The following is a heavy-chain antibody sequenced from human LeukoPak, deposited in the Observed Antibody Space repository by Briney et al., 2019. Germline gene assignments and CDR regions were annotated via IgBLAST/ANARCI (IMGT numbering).Heavy chain of an antibody. CDR2: ISYDGSNK. D-gene: IGHD3-22*01. CDR1: GFTFSSYA. V-gene: IGHV3-30-3*01. Sequence: GGSLRLSCAASGFTFSSYAMHWVRQAPGKGLEWVAVISYDGSNKYYADSVKGRFTFSRDNSKNTLYLQMNSLRAEDTAVYYCANHRDSSGYRDAFDIWGQGTMVTVSS. CDR3: ANHRDSSGYRDAFDI. J-gene: IGHJ3*02.